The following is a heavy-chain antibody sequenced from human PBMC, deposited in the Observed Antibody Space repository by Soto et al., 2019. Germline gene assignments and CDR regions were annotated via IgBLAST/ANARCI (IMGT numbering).Heavy chain of an antibody. Sequence: TLSLTCTVSGGSISSGGYYWSWIRQHPGKGLEWIGYIYYSGSTYYTPSLKSRVTISVDTSKNQFSLKPSSVTAADTAVYYCTRDVAARGFDYWGQGTLVTVSS. D-gene: IGHD6-6*01. CDR3: TRDVAARGFDY. CDR1: GGSISSGGYY. V-gene: IGHV4-31*03. J-gene: IGHJ4*02. CDR2: IYYSGST.